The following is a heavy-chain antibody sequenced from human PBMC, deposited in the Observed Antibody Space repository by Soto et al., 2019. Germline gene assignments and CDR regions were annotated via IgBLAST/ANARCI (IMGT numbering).Heavy chain of an antibody. J-gene: IGHJ6*04. V-gene: IGHV6-1*01. D-gene: IGHD4-17*01. CDR1: GDSVSSNRGA. CDR2: TYYRSKWYN. Sequence: SQTLSLTCDISGDSVSSNRGAWTWIRQSPSRGLEWLGRTYYRSKWYNEYGLSVKSRITINADTCKNQFSLQLNSVTPEDAAVNYCARGDHEYGYQDVWGLGTRVTVPS. CDR3: ARGDHEYGYQDV.